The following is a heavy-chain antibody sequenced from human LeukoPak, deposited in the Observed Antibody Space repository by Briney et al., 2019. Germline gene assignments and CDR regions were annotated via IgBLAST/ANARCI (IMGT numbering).Heavy chain of an antibody. CDR1: GCSIGSSAYS. J-gene: IGHJ4*02. CDR2: NYYSGNT. V-gene: IGHV4-39*01. Sequence: SETLSLTCTASGCSIGSSAYSWGWIRQPPGKGLEWIGSNYYSGNTYYNASLKSQVSISIDTSKNQFSLKLSSVTAADTAVYYCARGVPGGVTDVVVTAMNLYYFDYWGQGTLVTVSS. D-gene: IGHD2-21*02. CDR3: ARGVPGGVTDVVVTAMNLYYFDY.